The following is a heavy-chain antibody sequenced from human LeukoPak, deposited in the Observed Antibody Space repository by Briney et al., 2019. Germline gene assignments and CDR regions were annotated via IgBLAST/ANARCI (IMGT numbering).Heavy chain of an antibody. CDR3: ARAGELWPLGY. J-gene: IGHJ4*02. CDR2: INPSGGST. CDR1: GYTFTSYY. V-gene: IGHV1-46*01. Sequence: ASVKVSCKASGYTFTSYYMHWVRQAPGQGLEWMGIINPSGGSTSYAQKFQGRVTMTRDTSTSTVYMELGSLRSEDTVVYYCARAGELWPLGYWGQGTLVTVSS. D-gene: IGHD5-18*01.